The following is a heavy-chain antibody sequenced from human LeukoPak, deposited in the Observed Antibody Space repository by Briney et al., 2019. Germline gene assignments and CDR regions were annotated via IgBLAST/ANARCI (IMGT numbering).Heavy chain of an antibody. CDR1: GGTFSSYA. J-gene: IGHJ2*01. CDR2: INPSGGST. V-gene: IGHV1-46*01. Sequence: ASVKVSCKASGGTFSSYAISWVRQAPGQGLEWMGIINPSGGSTSYAQKFQGRVTMTRDTSTSTVYMELSSLRSEDTAVYYCARDGDYYDSSGSTPSYFDLWGRGTLVTVSS. D-gene: IGHD3-22*01. CDR3: ARDGDYYDSSGSTPSYFDL.